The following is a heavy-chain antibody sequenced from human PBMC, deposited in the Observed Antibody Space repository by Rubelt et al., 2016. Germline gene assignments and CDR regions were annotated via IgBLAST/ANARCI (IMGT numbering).Heavy chain of an antibody. CDR1: GGSFSGYY. CDR3: ARGRMGFHYYYYGMDV. Sequence: QVQLQQWGAGLLKPSETLSLTCAVYGGSFSGYYWSWIRQPPGKGLEWIGEINHSGSTNYNPSLKSRVTISVYTSKNQFSLTLSSVTAADTAVYYCARGRMGFHYYYYGMDVWGQGTTVTVSS. CDR2: INHSGST. J-gene: IGHJ6*02. D-gene: IGHD1-26*01. V-gene: IGHV4-34*01.